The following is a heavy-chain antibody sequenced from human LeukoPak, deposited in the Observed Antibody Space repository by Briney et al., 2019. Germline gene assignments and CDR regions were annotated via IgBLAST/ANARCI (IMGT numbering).Heavy chain of an antibody. CDR2: ISITSNTI. V-gene: IGHV3-48*03. J-gene: IGHJ5*01. CDR1: GFSLRDYE. Sequence: GGSLRLSCAASGFSLRDYEMNWVRQAPGKGLEWVSYISITSNTIHYADSVKGRFTISRDNTKNSLHLQMTRLRADDTAVYYCARGALDAYDSWGQGTPVTVSS. CDR3: ARGALDAYDS. D-gene: IGHD5-24*01.